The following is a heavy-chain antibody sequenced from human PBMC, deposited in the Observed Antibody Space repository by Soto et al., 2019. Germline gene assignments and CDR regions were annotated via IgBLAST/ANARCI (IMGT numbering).Heavy chain of an antibody. J-gene: IGHJ4*02. CDR1: GFSFASFA. D-gene: IGHD3-3*01. CDR2: ISGSDGKT. V-gene: IGHV3-23*01. CDR3: AKWSYLDY. Sequence: GSLRLSCTTSGFSFASFAMTWVRQAPGKGLEWVATISGSDGKTYYADSVKGRFSISRDTSRNTLYLQMNSLRADDTAIYYCAKWSYLDYWGQGTRVTVSS.